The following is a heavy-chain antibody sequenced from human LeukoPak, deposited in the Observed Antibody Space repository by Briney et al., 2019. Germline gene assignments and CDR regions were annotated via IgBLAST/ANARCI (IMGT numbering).Heavy chain of an antibody. CDR2: IYYSGST. Sequence: SETLSLTCTVSGGSISSYYWSWIRQPPGKGLEWIGYIYYSGSTNYNPSLKSRVTISVDTSKTQFSLKLSSVTAADTAVYYCARHGRAAAGWIQDNWFDSWGQGTLVTVSS. V-gene: IGHV4-59*08. CDR3: ARHGRAAAGWIQDNWFDS. J-gene: IGHJ5*01. D-gene: IGHD5-18*01. CDR1: GGSISSYY.